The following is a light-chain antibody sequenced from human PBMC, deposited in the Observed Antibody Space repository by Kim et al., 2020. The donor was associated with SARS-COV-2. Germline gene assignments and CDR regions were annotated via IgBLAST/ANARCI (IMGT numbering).Light chain of an antibody. CDR2: DAT. Sequence: PGGTVTITCGFDTGAVTSGHWPHWFQQRPGQAPRTLIYDATKSLSWTPARFSGSLLGGKAALTLSGAQSDDEADYYCLLFNSGDVVFGGGTQLTVL. V-gene: IGLV7-46*01. CDR1: TGAVTSGHW. J-gene: IGLJ2*01. CDR3: LLFNSGDVV.